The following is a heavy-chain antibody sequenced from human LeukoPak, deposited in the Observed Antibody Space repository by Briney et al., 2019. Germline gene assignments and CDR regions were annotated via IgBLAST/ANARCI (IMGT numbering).Heavy chain of an antibody. CDR3: ATTVTTRAYYYGMDV. CDR1: GFTFSSHA. Sequence: GGSLRLSCAASGFTFSSHAMSWVRQAPGKGLEWVSAISGSGGSTYYADSVKGRFTISRDNSKNTLYLQMNSLRAEDTAVYYCATTVTTRAYYYGMDVWGQGTTVTVSS. CDR2: ISGSGGST. J-gene: IGHJ6*02. D-gene: IGHD4-17*01. V-gene: IGHV3-23*01.